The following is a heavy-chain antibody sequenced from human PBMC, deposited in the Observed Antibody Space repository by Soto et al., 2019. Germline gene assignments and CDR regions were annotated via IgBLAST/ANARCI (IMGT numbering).Heavy chain of an antibody. CDR1: GGTFSSYA. CDR2: IIPIFGTA. Sequence: QVQLVESGAEVKKLGSSVKVSCKASGGTFSSYAISWVRQAPGQGLEWMGGIIPIFGTANYAQKFQGRVTITADEPTSTAYMELSSLRSEDTAVYYCARSGGTTVPEYWGQGTLVTVSS. CDR3: ARSGGTTVPEY. D-gene: IGHD4-17*01. V-gene: IGHV1-69*01. J-gene: IGHJ4*02.